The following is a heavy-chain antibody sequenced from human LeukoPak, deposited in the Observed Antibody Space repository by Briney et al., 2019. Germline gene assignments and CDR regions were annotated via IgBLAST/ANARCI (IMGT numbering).Heavy chain of an antibody. D-gene: IGHD2-15*01. CDR1: GFTFSSYS. V-gene: IGHV3-21*01. CDR3: AREEGCRGGSCYRVRYDY. J-gene: IGHJ4*02. CDR2: ISSSSSYI. Sequence: AGGSLRLSCAASGFTFSSYSMNWVRQAPGKGLEWVSSISSSSSYIYYADSVKGRFTISRDYAENSLYLQMNSLRAEDTAVYYCAREEGCRGGSCYRVRYDYWGQGTLVTVSS.